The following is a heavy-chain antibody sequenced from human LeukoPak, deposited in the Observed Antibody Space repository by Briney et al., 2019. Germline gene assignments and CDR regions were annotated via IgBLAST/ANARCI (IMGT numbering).Heavy chain of an antibody. CDR2: ISGSGGST. D-gene: IGHD5-12*01. Sequence: GGSLRLSCAASGFTFSRYAMSWVRQAPGKGLEWVSAISGSGGSTYYADSVKGRFTISRDYSKNTLYLQMNSLRAEDTVVYYCAKKHLSGYVSYWGQGTLVTVSS. CDR3: AKKHLSGYVSY. V-gene: IGHV3-23*01. CDR1: GFTFSRYA. J-gene: IGHJ4*02.